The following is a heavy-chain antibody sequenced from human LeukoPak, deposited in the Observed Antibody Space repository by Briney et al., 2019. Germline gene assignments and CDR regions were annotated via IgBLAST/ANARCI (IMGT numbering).Heavy chain of an antibody. CDR1: GFTFDDYA. CDR3: AKAYSSGWQNFDY. CDR2: ISWNSGSI. Sequence: GGSLRLSCAASGFTFDDYAMPWVRHAPGKGLEWVSGISWNSGSIGYADSVKGRFTIPRDNAKNSLYLQMNSLRAEDTALYYCAKAYSSGWQNFDYWGQGTLVTVSS. J-gene: IGHJ4*02. V-gene: IGHV3-9*01. D-gene: IGHD6-19*01.